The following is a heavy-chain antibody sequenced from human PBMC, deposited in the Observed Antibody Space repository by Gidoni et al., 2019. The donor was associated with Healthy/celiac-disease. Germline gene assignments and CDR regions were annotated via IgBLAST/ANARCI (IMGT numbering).Heavy chain of an antibody. CDR1: GGSFSGYY. V-gene: IGHV4-34*01. CDR2: INHSGST. J-gene: IGHJ2*01. D-gene: IGHD5-12*01. CDR3: ARGFVEMATILWWYFDL. Sequence: QVQLQQWGAGLLKPSETLSLTCAVYGGSFSGYYWSWIRQPPGKGLEWIGEINHSGSTNYNPSLKSRVTISVDTSKNQFSLKLSSVTAADTAVYYCARGFVEMATILWWYFDLWGRGTLVTVSS.